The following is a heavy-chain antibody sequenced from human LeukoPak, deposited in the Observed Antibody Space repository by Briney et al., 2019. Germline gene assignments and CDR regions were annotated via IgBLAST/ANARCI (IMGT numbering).Heavy chain of an antibody. CDR2: IYYNRST. CDR1: GASINSYY. V-gene: IGHV4-59*01. J-gene: IGHJ4*01. D-gene: IGHD7-27*01. CDR3: AEAPWGPFDV. Sequence: KASETLSLTCSVSGASINSYYWSWIRQPPAKGLEWIGNIYYNRSTSYHPSLKSRVTISVDTSTNQFSLKLTSVTAADTALYYCAEAPWGPFDVWGPGILVTVSS.